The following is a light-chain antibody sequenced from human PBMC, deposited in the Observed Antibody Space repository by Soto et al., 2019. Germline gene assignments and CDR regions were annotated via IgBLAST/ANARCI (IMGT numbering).Light chain of an antibody. CDR2: AAS. Sequence: EVVLTQSPATLSLSPGERATLSCRASQTVRAFLDWYQQKPGQAPRLLIYAASNRANGIPDRFSGSGSGTDFTLTISSLEPEDFAVYYCQQHSHWPPWTFGQGTRVEIQ. J-gene: IGKJ1*01. V-gene: IGKV3-11*01. CDR1: QTVRAF. CDR3: QQHSHWPPWT.